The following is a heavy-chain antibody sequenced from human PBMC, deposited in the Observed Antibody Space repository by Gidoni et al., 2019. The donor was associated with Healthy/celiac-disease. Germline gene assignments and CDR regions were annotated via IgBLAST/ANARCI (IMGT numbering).Heavy chain of an antibody. V-gene: IGHV3-33*01. CDR1: GVHCSSDG. CDR3: ARWAGFGGPDFDY. D-gene: IGHD3-10*01. CDR2: LWYDGSNK. Sequence: QVQRGESGGGVVQTGRSRRRACAEAGVHCSSDGLPWVRQAPGKGLVWVAVLWYDGSNKYYADSVKGRFTISRDNSKNPLYLQMNSLRAEDTAVYYCARWAGFGGPDFDYWGQGTLVTVSS. J-gene: IGHJ4*02.